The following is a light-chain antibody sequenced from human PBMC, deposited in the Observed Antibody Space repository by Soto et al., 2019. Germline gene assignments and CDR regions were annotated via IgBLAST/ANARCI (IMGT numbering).Light chain of an antibody. J-gene: IGKJ5*01. CDR3: KQRHMWPIT. CDR2: DAY. V-gene: IGKV3-11*01. CDR1: QSFRGL. Sequence: EVVLTQSPVTLSLSPGERATLSCRASQSFRGLLAWYQQKPGQAHRLLIYDAYNRATGIQPMFSGSGSGTDFTLTISSLEPEDSAVYYCKQRHMWPITFGQGTRLEIK.